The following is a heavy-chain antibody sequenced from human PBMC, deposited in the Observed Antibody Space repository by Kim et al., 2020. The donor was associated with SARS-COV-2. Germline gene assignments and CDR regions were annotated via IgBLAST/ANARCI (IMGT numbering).Heavy chain of an antibody. Sequence: SIYYADSVKGRLTNSRDNAKNSLYLQMNSLRAEDTAVYYCARGRQQLGDYWGQGTLVTVSS. CDR2: SI. D-gene: IGHD6-13*01. J-gene: IGHJ4*02. CDR3: ARGRQQLGDY. V-gene: IGHV3-21*01.